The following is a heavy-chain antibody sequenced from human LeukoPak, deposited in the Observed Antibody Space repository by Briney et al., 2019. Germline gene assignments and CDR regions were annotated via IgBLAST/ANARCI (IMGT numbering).Heavy chain of an antibody. CDR1: GGSISSGGYY. CDR3: ARDVMYYYDSGVSGFDP. CDR2: IYYSGST. D-gene: IGHD3-22*01. V-gene: IGHV4-31*03. J-gene: IGHJ5*02. Sequence: SETLSLTCTVSGGSISSGGYYWSWVRQHPGKGLEWIGYIYYSGSTYYNPSLKSRVTISVDTSKNQFSLKLSSVTAAGTAVYYCARDVMYYYDSGVSGFDPWGQGTLVTVSS.